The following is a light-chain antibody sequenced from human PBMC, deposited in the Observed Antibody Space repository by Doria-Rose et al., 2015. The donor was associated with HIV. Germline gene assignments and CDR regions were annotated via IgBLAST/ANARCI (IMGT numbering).Light chain of an antibody. CDR2: DGS. J-gene: IGKJ1*01. CDR3: HQYGTSLT. Sequence: TQSTGNLSLPPGERATLSCRASQSFSSTYLAWYQQKPGQAPSLLIYDGSTRATRIPDRFSASGSGTDFTLTINRLEPEDFALYYRHQYGTSLTFGQGTKVEI. CDR1: QSFSSTY. V-gene: IGKV3-20*01.